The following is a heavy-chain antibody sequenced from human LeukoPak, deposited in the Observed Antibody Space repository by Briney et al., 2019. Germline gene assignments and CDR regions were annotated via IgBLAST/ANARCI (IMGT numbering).Heavy chain of an antibody. CDR3: AKVRGDYDYVWGSYRPYYFDY. CDR2: ISGSGGST. V-gene: IGHV3-23*01. D-gene: IGHD3-16*02. CDR1: GFTFSSYA. J-gene: IGHJ4*02. Sequence: GGSLTLSCAASGFTFSSYAMSWVRQAPGKGLECVSAISGSGGSTYYADSVKGRFTISRDNSKNTLSLQMNSMRAEDTAVYYCAKVRGDYDYVWGSYRPYYFDYWGQGTLVTVSS.